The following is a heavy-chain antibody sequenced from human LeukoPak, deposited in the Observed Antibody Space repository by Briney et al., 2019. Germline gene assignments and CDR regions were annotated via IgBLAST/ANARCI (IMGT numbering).Heavy chain of an antibody. J-gene: IGHJ3*02. CDR2: ISSSSSTI. CDR1: GFTFSSYS. Sequence: PPGGSLRLSCAASGFTFSSYSMNWVRQAPGKGLEWVSYISSSSSTIYYADSVKGRFTISRDNAKNSLYLQMNSLRAEDTAVYYCARDPRRVVGDALDIWGQGTMVTVSS. V-gene: IGHV3-48*01. CDR3: ARDPRRVVGDALDI. D-gene: IGHD2-15*01.